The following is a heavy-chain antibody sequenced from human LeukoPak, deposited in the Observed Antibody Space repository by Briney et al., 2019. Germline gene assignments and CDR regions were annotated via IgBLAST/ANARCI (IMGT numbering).Heavy chain of an antibody. CDR3: ARYYDVLTGYYTFDY. CDR2: ITYSGST. J-gene: IGHJ4*02. D-gene: IGHD3-9*01. V-gene: IGHV4-34*01. Sequence: SETLSLTCAVYGGSFSGYYWSWLRQPPGKGLEWIGEITYSGSTNSNPTLKSRVTISQDISKNRFSLKLSSVTAADTAVYYCARYYDVLTGYYTFDYWGQGTLSPSPQ. CDR1: GGSFSGYY.